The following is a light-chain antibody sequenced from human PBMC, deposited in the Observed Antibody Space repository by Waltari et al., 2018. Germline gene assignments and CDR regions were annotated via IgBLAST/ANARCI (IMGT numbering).Light chain of an antibody. CDR3: SSYTTTSTVL. CDR2: EVS. J-gene: IGLJ2*01. CDR1: SSDVGDDKY. Sequence: QSALTQPASVSGSPGQSIIISCTGTSSDVGDDKYVSWYQQHPGKAPKLMIYEVSNRPSGVSDRISGSKSGNTASLTISGLQADDEAAYYCSSYTTTSTVLFGGGTELTVL. V-gene: IGLV2-14*03.